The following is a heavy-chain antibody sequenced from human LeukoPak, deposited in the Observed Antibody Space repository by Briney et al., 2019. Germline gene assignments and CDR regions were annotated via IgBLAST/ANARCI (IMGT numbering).Heavy chain of an antibody. J-gene: IGHJ5*02. CDR1: GYTFTSYD. V-gene: IGHV1-8*01. CDR2: MNPNSAHT. D-gene: IGHD1-1*01. CDR3: ARGPSLHTNWVGGRWFDP. Sequence: ASVKVSCKASGYTFTSYDIHWVRQATGHGLEWMGRMNPNSAHTGHAQKFQGRVTMTRDTSISTAYMELSGLTSEDTAMYYCARGPSLHTNWVGGRWFDPWGQGTLVTVSS.